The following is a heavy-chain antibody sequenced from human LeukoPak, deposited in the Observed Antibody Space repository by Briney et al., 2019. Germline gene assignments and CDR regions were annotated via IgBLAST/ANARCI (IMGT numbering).Heavy chain of an antibody. J-gene: IGHJ4*02. Sequence: GGSLRLSCAASGVTFSNAWMSWVRQAPGEGLEWVGRIKSKTDGGTTDYAAPVKGRFTISRDDSKNTLYLQMNSLKTEDTAVYYCTTGKDIVVVPAAIFPDYWGQGTLVTVSS. CDR1: GVTFSNAW. D-gene: IGHD2-2*02. CDR2: IKSKTDGGTT. V-gene: IGHV3-15*01. CDR3: TTGKDIVVVPAAIFPDY.